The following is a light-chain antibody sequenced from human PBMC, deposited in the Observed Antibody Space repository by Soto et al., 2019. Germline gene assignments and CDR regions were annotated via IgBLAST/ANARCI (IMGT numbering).Light chain of an antibody. CDR1: QSVSSSY. CDR2: GAS. CDR3: QQYGSLWFT. J-gene: IGKJ3*01. V-gene: IGKV3-20*01. Sequence: EIVLTQSPGTLSLSPGERATLSCRASQSVSSSYLAWYQPKPGQAPRLLIYGASSRATGIPDRFSGSGSGTDFTLTFSRLEPEDFAVYYCQQYGSLWFTFGPGNKVDIQ.